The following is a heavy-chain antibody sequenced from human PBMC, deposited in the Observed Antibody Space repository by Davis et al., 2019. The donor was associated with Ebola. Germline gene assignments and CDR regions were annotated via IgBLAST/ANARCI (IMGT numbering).Heavy chain of an antibody. J-gene: IGHJ6*04. Sequence: SVKVSCKASGGTFSSYTISWVRQAPGQGLEWMGRIIPIFGTANYAQKLQDRVTITADESTCTAYMELSRLRSEDTAVYYCACPVVVAGTPHGYYYGMYVWGKGTTVTVSS. V-gene: IGHV1-69*13. CDR3: ACPVVVAGTPHGYYYGMYV. D-gene: IGHD6-19*01. CDR2: IIPIFGTA. CDR1: GGTFSSYT.